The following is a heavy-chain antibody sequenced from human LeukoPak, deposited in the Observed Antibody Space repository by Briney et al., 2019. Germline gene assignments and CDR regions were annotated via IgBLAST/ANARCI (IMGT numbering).Heavy chain of an antibody. V-gene: IGHV4-59*01. CDR3: AREAGSDSSGYYYRNSDL. D-gene: IGHD3-22*01. J-gene: IGHJ2*01. CDR1: GGSISSYY. Sequence: NSSETLSLTCTVSGGSISSYYLSWVRQPPGKGLEWIGYIYYSGNTNYSPSLKSRVTISVDTSKNQFSLKLSSVTAADTAVYYCAREAGSDSSGYYYRNSDLWGRGTLVTVSS. CDR2: IYYSGNT.